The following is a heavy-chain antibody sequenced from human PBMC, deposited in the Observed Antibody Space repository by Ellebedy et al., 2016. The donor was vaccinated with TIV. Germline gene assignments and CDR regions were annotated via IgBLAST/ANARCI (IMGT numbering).Heavy chain of an antibody. V-gene: IGHV1-3*01. CDR2: INGGNGNT. J-gene: IGHJ5*02. Sequence: ASVKVSCKASGYTFTTYAIHWVRQAPGQRLEWMGWINGGNGNTGYSQNFQGRVTITRDTSASTAYMELSSLRSEDTAVYYCARAIVVAPVANWFDPWGQGTLVTVSS. CDR3: ARAIVVAPVANWFDP. D-gene: IGHD2-2*01. CDR1: GYTFTTYA.